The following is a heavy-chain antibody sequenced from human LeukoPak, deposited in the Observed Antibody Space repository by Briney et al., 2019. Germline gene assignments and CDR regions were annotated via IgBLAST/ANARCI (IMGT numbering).Heavy chain of an antibody. CDR1: GFTFSSYA. J-gene: IGHJ5*02. CDR3: AKEMRPYDIFTGYFPT. Sequence: GGSLRLSCAASGFTFSSYAMSWVRQAPGKGLEWVSAISGSGGSTYYADSVKGRFTISRDNSKNTLYLQMNSLRAEDTAVYYCAKEMRPYDIFTGYFPTWGQGTLVTVSS. V-gene: IGHV3-23*01. D-gene: IGHD3-9*01. CDR2: ISGSGGST.